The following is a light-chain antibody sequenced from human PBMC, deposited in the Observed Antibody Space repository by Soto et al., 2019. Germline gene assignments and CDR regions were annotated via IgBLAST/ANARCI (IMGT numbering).Light chain of an antibody. CDR1: QSISSY. Sequence: DIQMTQSPSSLSASVGDRVTITCRASQSISSYLNWYQQKPGKAPTLLIYAASNLQSGVPSRFSGSGSGTDFTLTISSLQPEDIATYYCQQYDNLPLTFGGGTKVDIK. CDR3: QQYDNLPLT. V-gene: IGKV1-39*01. CDR2: AAS. J-gene: IGKJ4*01.